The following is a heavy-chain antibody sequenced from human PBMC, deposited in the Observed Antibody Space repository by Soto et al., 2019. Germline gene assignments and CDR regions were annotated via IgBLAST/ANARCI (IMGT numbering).Heavy chain of an antibody. CDR3: ATTHGGHMTTVTKYYYYGMDV. D-gene: IGHD4-17*01. Sequence: LRLSCSASGFTFSIYAMSWVRQSPGKGLEWVSAISGSGGSTYYADSVKGRFTISRDNSKNTLYLQMNSLRAEDTAVYYCATTHGGHMTTVTKYYYYGMDVWGQGTTVTVSS. CDR1: GFTFSIYA. CDR2: ISGSGGST. J-gene: IGHJ6*02. V-gene: IGHV3-23*01.